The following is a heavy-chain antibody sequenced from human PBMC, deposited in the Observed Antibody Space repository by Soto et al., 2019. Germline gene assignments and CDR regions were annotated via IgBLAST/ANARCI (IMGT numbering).Heavy chain of an antibody. D-gene: IGHD3-3*01. V-gene: IGHV5-51*01. J-gene: IGHJ6*02. CDR1: GYSFTSYW. CDR3: AREYYDFWSGYHRDYYYGMDV. Sequence: PGESLKISCKGSGYSFTSYWIGWVRQMPGKGLGWMGIIYPGDSDTRYSPSFQGQVTISADKSISTAYLQWSSLKASDTAMYYCAREYYDFWSGYHRDYYYGMDVWAKGPRSPSP. CDR2: IYPGDSDT.